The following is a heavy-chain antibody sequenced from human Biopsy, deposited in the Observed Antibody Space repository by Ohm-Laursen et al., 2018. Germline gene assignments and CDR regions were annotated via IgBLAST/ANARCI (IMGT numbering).Heavy chain of an antibody. CDR3: ARDGKYDSRGY. CDR2: IGGDNGDT. V-gene: IGHV1-18*01. J-gene: IGHJ4*02. Sequence: GSSVKVSCKASGYTFISFGITWVRQAPGQGLEWVGYIGGDNGDTKYAQKFQGRVTMTTDTSTSTAYMELRSLRSDGTAFYYCARDGKYDSRGYWGPGTLVTVSS. CDR1: GYTFISFG. D-gene: IGHD3-22*01.